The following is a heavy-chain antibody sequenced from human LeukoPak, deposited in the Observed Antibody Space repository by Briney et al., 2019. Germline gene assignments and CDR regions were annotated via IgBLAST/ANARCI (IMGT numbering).Heavy chain of an antibody. CDR1: GGSFSGYY. D-gene: IGHD3-10*01. V-gene: IGHV4-34*01. CDR2: INHSGST. CDR3: ARRQYYYGSGSCDP. J-gene: IGHJ5*02. Sequence: SETLSLTCAVYGGSFSGYYWSWIRQPPGKGLEWIGEINHSGSTNYNPSLKSRVTISVDTSKNQFSLKLSSVTAADTAVYYCARRQYYYGSGSCDPWGQGTLVTVSS.